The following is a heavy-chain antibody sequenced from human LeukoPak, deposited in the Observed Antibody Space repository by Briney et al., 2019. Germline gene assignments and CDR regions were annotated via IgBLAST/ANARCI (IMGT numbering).Heavy chain of an antibody. CDR3: AKDQVASGSEALSY. CDR2: VSGSGTGT. V-gene: IGHV3-23*01. Sequence: GGSLRLSCAASGFTFSSYTMNWVRQAPGKGLEWVSAVSGSGTGTYYADPVKGRFTISRDNSKNTLWLQMNSLRAEDTAVYYCAKDQVASGSEALSYWAQGTLVTVSS. J-gene: IGHJ4*02. D-gene: IGHD1-26*01. CDR1: GFTFSSYT.